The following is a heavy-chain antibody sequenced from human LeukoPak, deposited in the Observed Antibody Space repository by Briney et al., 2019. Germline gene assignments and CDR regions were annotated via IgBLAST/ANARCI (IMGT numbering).Heavy chain of an antibody. CDR2: VHRSGDT. CDR1: GGSISSYY. Sequence: SETLSLTCSVSGGSISSYYGSWIRQPAGKGLEWIGRVHRSGDTNYNPSLKSRLTMSVETSKNQISLRLRSVSAADTAVYYCARDDFEYSVHYGMDVWGQGTTVTVSS. D-gene: IGHD3-9*01. CDR3: ARDDFEYSVHYGMDV. V-gene: IGHV4-4*07. J-gene: IGHJ6*02.